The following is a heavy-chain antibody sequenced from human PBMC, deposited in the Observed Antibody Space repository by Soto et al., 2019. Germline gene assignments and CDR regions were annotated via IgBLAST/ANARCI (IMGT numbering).Heavy chain of an antibody. Sequence: GGSLRLSCTASGFTFTSYGMGWVRQAPGKGLQWVSTIRGDGGQTHYTDSVKGRFSISRDNSKNTVYLQMDSLRAEDTAMYFCARDVGLDADDFFAYWGQGTQVTVSS. CDR2: IRGDGGQT. J-gene: IGHJ4*02. V-gene: IGHV3-23*01. D-gene: IGHD2-15*01. CDR1: GFTFTSYG. CDR3: ARDVGLDADDFFAY.